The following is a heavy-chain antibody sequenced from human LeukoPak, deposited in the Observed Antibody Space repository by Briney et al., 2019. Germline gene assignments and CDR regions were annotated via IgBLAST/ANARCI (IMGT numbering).Heavy chain of an antibody. CDR3: ARGRAYYYDSSGYYAAEGDY. J-gene: IGHJ4*02. Sequence: GGSLRLSCAASGFTLSDHYMSWIRQAPGKGLEWVSYISTSSSYTNYADSVKGRFTISRDNAKNSLYLQMNSLRAEDTAVYYCARGRAYYYDSSGYYAAEGDYWGQGTLVTVSS. CDR2: ISTSSSYT. V-gene: IGHV3-11*06. D-gene: IGHD3-22*01. CDR1: GFTLSDHY.